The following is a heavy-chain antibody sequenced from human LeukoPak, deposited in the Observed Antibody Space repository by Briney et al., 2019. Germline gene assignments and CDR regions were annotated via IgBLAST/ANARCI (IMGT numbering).Heavy chain of an antibody. CDR2: INPGNSDT. Sequence: LGESLKISCQGSGYIFSNYRIGWVRQMPVKSLEWMGLINPGNSDTRSSPSFQGQVTFSADKSINTAYLQWSSLKASDTAMYYCARHKSDAPVTHHFDYWGQGTLVTVSS. J-gene: IGHJ4*02. D-gene: IGHD2-21*02. CDR1: GYIFSNYR. CDR3: ARHKSDAPVTHHFDY. V-gene: IGHV5-51*01.